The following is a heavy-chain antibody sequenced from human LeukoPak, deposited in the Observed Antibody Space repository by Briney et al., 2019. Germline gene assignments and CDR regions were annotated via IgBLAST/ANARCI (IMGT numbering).Heavy chain of an antibody. CDR2: IWFDGSNK. Sequence: PGRSLRLSCAASGFTFSSYGMHWVRQAPGKGLEWVAVIWFDGSNKYYADSVKGRFTISRDNSKNTLYLQMNSLRAEDTAVYYCARVDCSGGSCYFDYWGQGTLVTVSS. CDR1: GFTFSSYG. D-gene: IGHD2-15*01. J-gene: IGHJ4*02. CDR3: ARVDCSGGSCYFDY. V-gene: IGHV3-33*01.